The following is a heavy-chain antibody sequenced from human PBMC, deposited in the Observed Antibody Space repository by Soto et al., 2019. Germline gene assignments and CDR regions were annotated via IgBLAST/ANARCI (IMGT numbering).Heavy chain of an antibody. CDR1: GGSISSSSYY. Sequence: SETLSLTCTVSGGSISSSSYYWAWIRQPPGKGLEYIGSVFYTGSAYYNPSFKSRVSIVADTSTNRFFLNLKSVTATDTGVYYCAKTPTGYYDSWGQGILVTGSA. J-gene: IGHJ4*02. D-gene: IGHD1-1*01. CDR2: VFYTGSA. CDR3: AKTPTGYYDS. V-gene: IGHV4-39*02.